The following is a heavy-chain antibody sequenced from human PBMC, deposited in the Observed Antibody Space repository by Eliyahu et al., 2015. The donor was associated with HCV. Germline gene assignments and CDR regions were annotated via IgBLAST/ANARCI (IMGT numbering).Heavy chain of an antibody. D-gene: IGHD3-16*01. Sequence: QVQLQESGPGLVKPSETLSLTCTVXGGXIRSYXWSXIRXPPGKGLXWIGYIXYSGSTNYNPSLKSRVTISVDTSKNQFSLKLSSVTAADTAVYYCARLYDYIWGSYPGAFDIWGQGTNGHRLF. CDR3: ARLYDYIWGSYPGAFDI. V-gene: IGHV4-59*08. CDR2: IXYSGST. J-gene: IGHJ3*02. CDR1: GGXIRSYX.